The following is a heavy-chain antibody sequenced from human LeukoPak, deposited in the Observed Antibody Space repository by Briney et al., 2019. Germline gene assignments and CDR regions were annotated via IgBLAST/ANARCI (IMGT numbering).Heavy chain of an antibody. CDR1: GFTFSSYA. V-gene: IGHV3-23*01. CDR2: INGNGGST. D-gene: IGHD6-19*01. Sequence: GGSLRLSCAASGFTFSSYAMNWVRQAPGKGLEWVSAINGNGGSTYYADSVKGRFTISRDNSKNTLYLQMNSLRAEDTAVYYCARILDSAWGELGYWGQGTLVTVSS. CDR3: ARILDSAWGELGY. J-gene: IGHJ4*02.